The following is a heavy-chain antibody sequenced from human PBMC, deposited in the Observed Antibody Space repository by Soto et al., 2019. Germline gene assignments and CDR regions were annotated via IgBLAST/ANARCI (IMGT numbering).Heavy chain of an antibody. Sequence: SVKVSCKASGFTFTSSAVQWVRQARGQRLEWIGWIVVGSGNTNYAQKFQERVTITRDMSTSTAYMELSSLRSEDTAVYYCAAARYYGRGRTTGYYWGQGTLVTVSS. V-gene: IGHV1-58*01. D-gene: IGHD1-26*01. J-gene: IGHJ4*02. CDR2: IVVGSGNT. CDR1: GFTFTSSA. CDR3: AAARYYGRGRTTGYY.